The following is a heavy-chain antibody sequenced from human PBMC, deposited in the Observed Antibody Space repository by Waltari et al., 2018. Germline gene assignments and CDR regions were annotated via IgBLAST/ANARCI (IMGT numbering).Heavy chain of an antibody. D-gene: IGHD3-3*01. V-gene: IGHV4-34*01. CDR1: GGSFSGYY. CDR2: INHSGST. Sequence: QVQLQQWGAGLLKPSETLSLTCAVYGGSFSGYYWSWIRQPPGKGLEWIGEINHSGSTNYNPSLKSRVTISVDTSKNQFSLKLSSVTAADTAVYYCARVRGFSYYDFWSGYWDYWGQGTLVTVSS. J-gene: IGHJ4*02. CDR3: ARVRGFSYYDFWSGYWDY.